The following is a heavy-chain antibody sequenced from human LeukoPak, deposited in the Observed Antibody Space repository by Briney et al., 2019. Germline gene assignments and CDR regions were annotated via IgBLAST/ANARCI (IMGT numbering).Heavy chain of an antibody. CDR2: ISASGGNT. J-gene: IGHJ5*02. V-gene: IGHV3-23*01. D-gene: IGHD6-19*01. Sequence: GGSLRLSCAASGFTFSSYAMSWVRQAPGKGLEWVSGISASGGNTNYADSVKGRFTISRDNSKNTLYLQMNSLRAEDTAVYYCARALDSSGWYTWGQGTLVTVSS. CDR1: GFTFSSYA. CDR3: ARALDSSGWYT.